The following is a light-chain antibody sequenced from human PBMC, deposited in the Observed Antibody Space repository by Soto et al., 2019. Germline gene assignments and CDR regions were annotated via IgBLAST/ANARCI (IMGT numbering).Light chain of an antibody. CDR1: LSVSNN. CDR3: QQGSSWRT. V-gene: IGKV3-11*01. Sequence: EIVLTQSPATLSLSPGERATLSCRASLSVSNNLAWYQQKPGQAPRLLIYDESNRATGITARFSGSGSGTDFTLTSSSIEPEDFAVYYCQQGSSWRTIGQGTKVEIK. J-gene: IGKJ1*01. CDR2: DES.